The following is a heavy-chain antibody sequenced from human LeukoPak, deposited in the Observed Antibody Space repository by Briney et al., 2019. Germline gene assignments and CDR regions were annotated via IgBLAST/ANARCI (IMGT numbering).Heavy chain of an antibody. D-gene: IGHD6-19*01. Sequence: GGSLRLSCAASGFTFSSYGMHWVRQAPGKGLEWVANIKQDGSEKYYVDSVKGRFTISRDNAKNSLYLQMNSLRAEDTAVYYCARVKGSGWYTYYYYYMDVWGKGTTVTVSS. CDR3: ARVKGSGWYTYYYYYMDV. V-gene: IGHV3-7*01. CDR1: GFTFSSYG. CDR2: IKQDGSEK. J-gene: IGHJ6*03.